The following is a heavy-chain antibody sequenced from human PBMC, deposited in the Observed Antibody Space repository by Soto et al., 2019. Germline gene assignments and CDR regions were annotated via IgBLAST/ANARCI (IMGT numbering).Heavy chain of an antibody. CDR1: GFPFISYA. CDR2: ISGSGGST. J-gene: IGHJ4*02. CDR3: ATDSYGPTTVDY. D-gene: IGHD5-18*01. V-gene: IGHV3-23*01. Sequence: VGSLRLSCAASGFPFISYAMSWVRQAPGKGLEWVSAISGSGGSTYYADSVKGRFTISRDNSKNTLYLQMNSLRAEDTAVYYCATDSYGPTTVDYWGQGTLVTVSS.